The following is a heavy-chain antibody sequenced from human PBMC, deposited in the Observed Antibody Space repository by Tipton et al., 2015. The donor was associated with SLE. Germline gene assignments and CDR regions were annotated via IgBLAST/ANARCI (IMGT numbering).Heavy chain of an antibody. Sequence: PGLVKPSETPSLTCTVSGPSLSSSTYDWGWIRQPPGKGLEWIGSIYITGNTHYTPSLQSRVTISVDTSKNQVSLKLRSVTAADTALYYCVRDGAGDLGAFDIWGPGTLVTVSS. CDR3: VRDGAGDLGAFDI. V-gene: IGHV4-39*07. J-gene: IGHJ3*02. D-gene: IGHD2-21*02. CDR2: IYITGNT. CDR1: GPSLSSSTYD.